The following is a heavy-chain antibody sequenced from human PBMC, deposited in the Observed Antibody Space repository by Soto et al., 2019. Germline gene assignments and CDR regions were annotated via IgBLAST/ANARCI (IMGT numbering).Heavy chain of an antibody. V-gene: IGHV1-46*03. CDR3: ARDRRIDAFDI. J-gene: IGHJ3*02. D-gene: IGHD2-15*01. CDR1: GYSFTSYY. CDR2: INPSGGST. Sequence: ASVKVSCKASGYSFTSYYMHWVRQAPGQGLEWMGIINPSGGSTSYAQKFQGRVTMTRDTSTSTVYMELSSLRSEDTAVYYCARDRRIDAFDIWGQGTMVTVSS.